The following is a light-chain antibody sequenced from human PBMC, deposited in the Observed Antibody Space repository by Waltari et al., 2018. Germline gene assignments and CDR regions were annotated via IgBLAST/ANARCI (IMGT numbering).Light chain of an antibody. CDR1: QTIHRR. CDR3: QHYNGYPPWT. J-gene: IGKJ1*01. Sequence: DIQMTQSPSTLSASVGDRVPIPCRATQTIHRRLAWYQQKPGKAPKLLIHDASSLESGVPSRFSGSGSGTDFTLTISSLQPDDFATYYCQHYNGYPPWTFGQGTKVEFK. V-gene: IGKV1-5*01. CDR2: DAS.